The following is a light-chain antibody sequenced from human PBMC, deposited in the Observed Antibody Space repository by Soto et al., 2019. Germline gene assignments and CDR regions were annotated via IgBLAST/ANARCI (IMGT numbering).Light chain of an antibody. Sequence: SYELTHPPSVSVAPGQTSSISCGGNNIGSKGVHWYQQKPGQAHVLVIYSDTDLPPVIPERFSGSNSANLATLTISRVEAGDEADYYCQVWDSGSAHVVFGGGTKLTVL. CDR2: SDT. J-gene: IGLJ2*01. CDR1: NIGSKG. V-gene: IGLV3-21*04. CDR3: QVWDSGSAHVV.